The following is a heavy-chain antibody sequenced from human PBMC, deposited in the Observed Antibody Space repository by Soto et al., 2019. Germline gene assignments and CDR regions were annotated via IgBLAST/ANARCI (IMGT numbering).Heavy chain of an antibody. CDR1: NTSITDDY. V-gene: IGHV4-59*03. Sequence: SETLSLTCEVSNTSITDDYWAWIRQSPGKGLEWIAFSHSSGNSAYNPSLKTRVRVSVDTSKKQVSLTLTSVTAADTAVYYCAKYRMFWALQYWGPGTLVTVSS. CDR3: AKYRMFWALQY. CDR2: SHSSGNS. D-gene: IGHD3-10*02. J-gene: IGHJ1*01.